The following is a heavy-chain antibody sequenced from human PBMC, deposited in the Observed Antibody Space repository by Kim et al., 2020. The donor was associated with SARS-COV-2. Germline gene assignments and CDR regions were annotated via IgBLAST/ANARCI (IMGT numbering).Heavy chain of an antibody. Sequence: GESLKISCKGSGYSFNDFWIAWVRQMPGKGLEWMGIIYPGDSDTRYSPSFQGQVTISADKSISTAYLQWGSLTASDTAMYYCARRTVEYGDYADWGQGTL. CDR3: ARRTVEYGDYAD. D-gene: IGHD4-17*01. V-gene: IGHV5-51*01. CDR1: GYSFNDFW. CDR2: IYPGDSDT. J-gene: IGHJ4*02.